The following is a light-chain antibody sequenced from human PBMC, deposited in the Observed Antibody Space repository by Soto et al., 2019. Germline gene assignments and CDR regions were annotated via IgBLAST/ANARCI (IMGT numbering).Light chain of an antibody. CDR1: SSDVGGYNY. Sequence: QSALTQPASVSGSPGQSITISCTGTSSDVGGYNYVSWYQHHPGKAPKLMIYEVNKRPSGVPDRFSGSKSGNTASLTVSGLQAEDEADYYCSSYAGSNTDYVFGTGTKLTVL. CDR3: SSYAGSNTDYV. J-gene: IGLJ1*01. CDR2: EVN. V-gene: IGLV2-8*01.